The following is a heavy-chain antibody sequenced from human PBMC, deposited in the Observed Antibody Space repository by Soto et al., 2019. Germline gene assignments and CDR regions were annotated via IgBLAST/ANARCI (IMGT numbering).Heavy chain of an antibody. CDR2: IKSKTDGGTT. CDR3: TTDTSLSGDPPFDY. J-gene: IGHJ4*02. Sequence: GGSLRLSCAASGFTFSNAWMSWVRQAPGKGLEWVGRIKSKTDGGTTDYAAPVKGRFTISRDDSKNTLYLQMNSLKTEDTAVYYCTTDTSLSGDPPFDYWGQGTLVTVSS. CDR1: GFTFSNAW. V-gene: IGHV3-15*01. D-gene: IGHD4-17*01.